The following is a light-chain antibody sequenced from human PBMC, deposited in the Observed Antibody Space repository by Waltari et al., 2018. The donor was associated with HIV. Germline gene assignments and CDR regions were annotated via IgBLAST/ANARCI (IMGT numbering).Light chain of an antibody. Sequence: ELIMTQSPVTLSVSPGEKATISCRASHSVNRNLAWYQQKPGQAPRLLIYGASTRATGIPARFSGSGSGTEFILTISSLQSEDFAIYYCQHYHNWPPWTFGQGTKVEIK. CDR1: HSVNRN. V-gene: IGKV3-15*01. CDR3: QHYHNWPPWT. J-gene: IGKJ1*01. CDR2: GAS.